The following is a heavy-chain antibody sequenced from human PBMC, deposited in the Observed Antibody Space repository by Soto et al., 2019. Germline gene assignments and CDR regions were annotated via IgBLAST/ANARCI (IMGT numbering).Heavy chain of an antibody. Sequence: EVQLLESGGGLVQPGGSLRLSCAASGFTFSSYAMSWVRQAPGKGLEWVSAISGSGGSTYYADSVKGRFTISRDNSKNTRYLQMNSRIAEDTAVYYCAKDRDYGGKGAEPDYWCQGTLVTVSS. CDR2: ISGSGGST. J-gene: IGHJ4*02. D-gene: IGHD4-17*01. CDR3: AKDRDYGGKGAEPDY. CDR1: GFTFSSYA. V-gene: IGHV3-23*01.